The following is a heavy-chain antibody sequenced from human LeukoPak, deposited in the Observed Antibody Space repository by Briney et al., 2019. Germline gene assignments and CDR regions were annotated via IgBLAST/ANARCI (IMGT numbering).Heavy chain of an antibody. J-gene: IGHJ4*02. D-gene: IGHD6-25*01. V-gene: IGHV1-3*03. CDR2: ITADDGDT. CDR1: GYTFTSYD. Sequence: ASVKVSCKASGYTFTSYDINWARQATGQGLEWMGWITADDGDTKYSEDLQGRVTITSDTSASTAYMELSSLTSEDMAVYYCAKEGLKAGSPRNYFDYWGQGTLVTVSS. CDR3: AKEGLKAGSPRNYFDY.